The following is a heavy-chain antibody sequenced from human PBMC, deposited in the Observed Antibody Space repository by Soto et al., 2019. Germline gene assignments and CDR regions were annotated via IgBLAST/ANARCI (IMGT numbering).Heavy chain of an antibody. CDR3: ARSQTDYYYYGMDV. CDR1: GFTFSSYE. D-gene: IGHD2-21*02. CDR2: ISSSGSTI. V-gene: IGHV3-48*03. J-gene: IGHJ6*02. Sequence: PGGSLRLSCAASGFTFSSYEMNWVRQAPGKGLEWVSYISSSGSTIYYADSVKGRFTISRDNAKNSLYLQMNSLRAEDTAVYYCARSQTDYYYYGMDVWGQGTTVTVSS.